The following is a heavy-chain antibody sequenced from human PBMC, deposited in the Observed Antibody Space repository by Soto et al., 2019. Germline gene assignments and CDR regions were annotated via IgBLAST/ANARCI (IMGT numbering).Heavy chain of an antibody. CDR2: ISGSSDTI. CDR3: ARDLYGDYSFDY. D-gene: IGHD4-17*01. V-gene: IGHV3-48*01. J-gene: IGHJ4*02. Sequence: GGSLRLSCAASGFTFSTHSINWVRQAPGKGLEWVSYISGSSDTIYYADSVKGRFTISRDNAKNSLYLQMNNLRAEDTAVYYCARDLYGDYSFDYWGQGTLVTVSS. CDR1: GFTFSTHS.